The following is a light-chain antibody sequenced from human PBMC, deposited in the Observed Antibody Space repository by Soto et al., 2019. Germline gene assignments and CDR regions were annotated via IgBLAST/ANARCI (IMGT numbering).Light chain of an antibody. CDR1: QSINSW. J-gene: IGKJ2*01. CDR2: DAS. V-gene: IGKV1-5*01. CDR3: QQYNYYPYT. Sequence: DIPMTQSPSTLSASVGDRVTITCRASQSINSWLAWYQQKPGKAPNLLISDASSLESGVPSRFSGSGSGTEFTLTISSLQPGDFATYYCQQYNYYPYTFCQGTKLEIK.